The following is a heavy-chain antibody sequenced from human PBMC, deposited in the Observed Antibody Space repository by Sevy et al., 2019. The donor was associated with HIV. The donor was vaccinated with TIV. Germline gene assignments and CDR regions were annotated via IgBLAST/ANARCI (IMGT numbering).Heavy chain of an antibody. J-gene: IGHJ6*03. D-gene: IGHD6-13*01. Sequence: GGSLRLSCAASGFTFSSYGTHWVRQAPGKGLEWVAVISYDGSNKYYADSVKGRFTISRDNSKNTLYLQMNSLRAEDTAVYYCAKEGSSSWTYYYYYYMDVWGKGTTVTVSS. CDR3: AKEGSSSWTYYYYYYMDV. CDR2: ISYDGSNK. CDR1: GFTFSSYG. V-gene: IGHV3-30*18.